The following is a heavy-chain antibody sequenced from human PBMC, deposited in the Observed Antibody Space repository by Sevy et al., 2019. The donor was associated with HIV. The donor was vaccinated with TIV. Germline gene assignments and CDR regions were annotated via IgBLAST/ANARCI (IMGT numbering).Heavy chain of an antibody. CDR1: GFTFSSYS. D-gene: IGHD2-15*01. Sequence: GGSLRLSCAASGFTFSSYSMNWVRQAPGKGLEWVSYISSSSSTIYYADSVKGRFTNSRDNAKNSLYLQMNSLRAEDTAVYYCARVGIVVGGAFDIWGQGTMVTVSS. V-gene: IGHV3-48*01. CDR2: ISSSSSTI. CDR3: ARVGIVVGGAFDI. J-gene: IGHJ3*02.